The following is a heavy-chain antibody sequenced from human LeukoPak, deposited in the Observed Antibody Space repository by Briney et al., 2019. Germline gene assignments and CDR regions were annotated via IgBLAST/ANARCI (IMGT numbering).Heavy chain of an antibody. CDR3: AKGSNYYDSRSDY. CDR1: GFAFGDYT. D-gene: IGHD3-22*01. V-gene: IGHV3-23*01. J-gene: IGHJ4*02. Sequence: GGSLRLSCTPSGFAFGDYTINWVRQAPGKGLEWVSAISGSGGSTYYADSVKGRFTISRDNSKNTLYLQMNSLRAEDTAVYYCAKGSNYYDSRSDYWGQGTLVTVSS. CDR2: ISGSGGST.